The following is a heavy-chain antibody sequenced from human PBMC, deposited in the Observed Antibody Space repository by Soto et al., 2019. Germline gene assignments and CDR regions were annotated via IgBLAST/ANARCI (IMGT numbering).Heavy chain of an antibody. CDR2: ISAYNGNT. CDR1: GYTFTSYG. V-gene: IGHV1-18*01. J-gene: IGHJ4*02. CDR3: ARDLAVALIDY. D-gene: IGHD6-19*01. Sequence: QVQLVQSGAEVKKPGASVKVSCKASGYTFTSYGISWVRQAPGQGLEWMGWISAYNGNTKYAQKLQGRXTXTXXTSTSTAYMELRSLRSDDTAVDYCARDLAVALIDYWGQGTLVTVSS.